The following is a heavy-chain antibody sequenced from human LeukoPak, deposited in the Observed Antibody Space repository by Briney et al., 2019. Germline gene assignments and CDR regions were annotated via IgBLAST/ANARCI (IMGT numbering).Heavy chain of an antibody. V-gene: IGHV3-33*08. CDR1: GFTFRSYG. CDR2: IWYDGSNK. D-gene: IGHD2-2*01. Sequence: GGSLRLSCAASGFTFRSYGMHWVRQAPGKGLEWVAVIWYDGSNKYYGDSVKGRFTISRDNSKNTLYLQMNTLRAEDTAVYYCARDRLQKYCSTSGCFFDYWGQGTLVTVSS. J-gene: IGHJ4*02. CDR3: ARDRLQKYCSTSGCFFDY.